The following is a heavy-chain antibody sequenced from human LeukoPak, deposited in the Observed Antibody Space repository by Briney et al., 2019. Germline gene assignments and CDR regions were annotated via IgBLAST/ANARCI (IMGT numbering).Heavy chain of an antibody. J-gene: IGHJ4*02. CDR2: ITGRSDST. CDR3: ARRYCGDDCYPYYFDY. CDR1: GSTFSNYA. Sequence: GGSLRLSCAASGSTFSNYAMSWVRQTPEKGLEWVSAITGRSDSTYYADSVKGRFTVSRDNSKNTLYLQMNSLRVEDTAIYYCARRYCGDDCYPYYFDYWGQGTLVSVSS. V-gene: IGHV3-23*01. D-gene: IGHD2-21*02.